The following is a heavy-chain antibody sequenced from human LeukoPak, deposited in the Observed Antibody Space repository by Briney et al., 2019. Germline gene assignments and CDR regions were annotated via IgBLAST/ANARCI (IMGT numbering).Heavy chain of an antibody. V-gene: IGHV3-23*01. J-gene: IGHJ6*03. CDR1: GFSFSNFA. Sequence: PGGSLRLSCAASGFSFSNFAMNWVRLAPGKGLEWVSPISGNGGTTYYADSVNGRVTISRDNSMNTLYLHINSLRAEDTATYFCAKRGRGGYHYYYYHMDAWGEGTTVTVSS. CDR2: ISGNGGTT. D-gene: IGHD3-16*02. CDR3: AKRGRGGYHYYYYHMDA.